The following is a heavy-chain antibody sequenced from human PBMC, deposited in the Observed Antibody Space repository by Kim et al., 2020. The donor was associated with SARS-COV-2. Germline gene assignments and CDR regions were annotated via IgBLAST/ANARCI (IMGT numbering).Heavy chain of an antibody. J-gene: IGHJ4*02. D-gene: IGHD3-22*01. Sequence: SVKVSCKASGGTFSSYAISWVRQAPGQGLEWMGGIIPIFGTANYAQKFQGRVTITADESTSTAYMELSSLRSEDTAVYYCARDRSDHYDSSGYGYLELWYWGQGTLVTVSS. V-gene: IGHV1-69*13. CDR2: IIPIFGTA. CDR1: GGTFSSYA. CDR3: ARDRSDHYDSSGYGYLELWY.